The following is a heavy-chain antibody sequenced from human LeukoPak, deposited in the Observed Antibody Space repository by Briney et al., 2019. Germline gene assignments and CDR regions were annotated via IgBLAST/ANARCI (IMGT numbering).Heavy chain of an antibody. CDR2: IYSDGST. Sequence: GGSLRLSCAASGFTVSNNYMTWVRQAPGKGLGWVSVIYSDGSTFYADSVKGRFSISRDSSKNTLYLQLNSLRAEDTALYYCVRDRYYYDSSGYYDAFDTWGQGTMVTVSS. J-gene: IGHJ3*02. CDR1: GFTVSNNY. D-gene: IGHD3-22*01. V-gene: IGHV3-53*01. CDR3: VRDRYYYDSSGYYDAFDT.